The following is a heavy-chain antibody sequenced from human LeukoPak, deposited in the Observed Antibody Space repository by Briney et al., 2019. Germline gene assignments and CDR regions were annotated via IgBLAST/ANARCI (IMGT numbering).Heavy chain of an antibody. Sequence: PGRSLRLSCAASGFTFDDYAMHWVRHAPGKGLEWVSGISWNSGSIGYADSVKGRFTISRDNAKNSLYLQMNSLRAEDMALYYCAKDIGEEQLDAFDIWGQGTMVTVSS. CDR2: ISWNSGSI. J-gene: IGHJ3*02. CDR1: GFTFDDYA. CDR3: AKDIGEEQLDAFDI. D-gene: IGHD6-6*01. V-gene: IGHV3-9*03.